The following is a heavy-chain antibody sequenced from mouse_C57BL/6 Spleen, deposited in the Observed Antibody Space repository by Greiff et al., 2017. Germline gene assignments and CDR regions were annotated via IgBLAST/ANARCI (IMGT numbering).Heavy chain of an antibody. V-gene: IGHV1-80*01. CDR3: ARGDCGYYYAMDY. J-gene: IGHJ4*01. D-gene: IGHD2-2*01. CDR1: GYAFTSYW. Sequence: VQLQQSGAELVKPGASVKISCKASGYAFTSYWMNWVKQRPGQGLEWIGQIYPGDGDTNYNGKFKGKATLTADKSSSTAYMQLSSLTSEDSAVYFCARGDCGYYYAMDYWGQGTSVTVSS. CDR2: IYPGDGDT.